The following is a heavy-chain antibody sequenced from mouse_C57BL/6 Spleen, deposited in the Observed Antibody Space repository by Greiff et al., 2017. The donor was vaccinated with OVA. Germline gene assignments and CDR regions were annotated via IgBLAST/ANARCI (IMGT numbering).Heavy chain of an antibody. Sequence: EVQLQQSGPELVKPGASVKISCKASGYSFTGYYMNRVKQSPEKSLEWIGEINPSTGGTTYNQKFKAKATLTVDKSSSTAYMQLKSLTSEDSAVYYCASPLYYAMDYWGQGTSVTVSS. CDR2: INPSTGGT. V-gene: IGHV1-42*01. J-gene: IGHJ4*01. CDR3: ASPLYYAMDY. CDR1: GYSFTGYY.